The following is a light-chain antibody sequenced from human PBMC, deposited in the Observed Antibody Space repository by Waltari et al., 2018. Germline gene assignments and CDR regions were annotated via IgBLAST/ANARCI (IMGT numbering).Light chain of an antibody. Sequence: DIVMTQSPDSLAVSLGERATINCRSSRSVLYSSNNKKYITWYQQKPGQPPKLLIYWASTRESGVPDRFSGSGSWTDFTLTISSLQAEDVAVYYCQQYYSTPWTFGQGTKVEIK. CDR1: RSVLYSSNNKKY. CDR2: WAS. J-gene: IGKJ1*01. CDR3: QQYYSTPWT. V-gene: IGKV4-1*01.